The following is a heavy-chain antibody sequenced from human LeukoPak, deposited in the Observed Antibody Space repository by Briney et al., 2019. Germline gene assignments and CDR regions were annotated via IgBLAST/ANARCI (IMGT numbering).Heavy chain of an antibody. CDR2: ISSSGSTI. V-gene: IGHV3-11*01. J-gene: IGHJ4*02. Sequence: GGSLRLSCAASGFTFSDYYRSWIRQAPGKGLEWVSYISSSGSTIYYADSVKGRFTISRDNAKNTLYLQMNSLRAEDTAVYYCARDPPYAPPDYWGQGTLVTVSS. CDR3: ARDPPYAPPDY. CDR1: GFTFSDYY.